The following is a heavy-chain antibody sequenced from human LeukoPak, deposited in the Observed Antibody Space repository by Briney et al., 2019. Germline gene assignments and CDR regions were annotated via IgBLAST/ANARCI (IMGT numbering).Heavy chain of an antibody. D-gene: IGHD3-3*01. V-gene: IGHV1-18*01. CDR3: ARDRFWSHAFYYYGMDV. CDR2: ISAYNGNT. J-gene: IGHJ6*02. CDR1: GYTFTSYG. Sequence: EASVKVSCKASGYTFTSYGISWVRQAPGQGLEWMGWISAYNGNTNYAQKLQGRVTMTTDTSTSTAYMELRSLRSDDTAVYYCARDRFWSHAFYYYGMDVWGQGTTVTVSS.